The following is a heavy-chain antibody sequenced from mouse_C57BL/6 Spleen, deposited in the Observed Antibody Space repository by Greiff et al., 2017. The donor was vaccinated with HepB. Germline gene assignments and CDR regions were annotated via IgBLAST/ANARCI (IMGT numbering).Heavy chain of an antibody. CDR1: GYAFSSSW. J-gene: IGHJ2*01. V-gene: IGHV1-82*01. D-gene: IGHD1-1*02. Sequence: QVQLKQSGPELVKPGASVKISCKASGYAFSSSWMNWVKQRPGKGLEWIGRIYPGDGDTNYNGKFKGKATLTADKSSSTAYMQLSSLTSEDSAVYFCARWGSYGEYYFDYWGQGTTLTVSS. CDR3: ARWGSYGEYYFDY. CDR2: IYPGDGDT.